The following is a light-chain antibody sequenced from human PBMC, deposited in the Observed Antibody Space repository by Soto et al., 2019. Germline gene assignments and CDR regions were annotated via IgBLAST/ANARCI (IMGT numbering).Light chain of an antibody. CDR1: QSVGTY. CDR2: RAS. J-gene: IGKJ1*01. Sequence: IQSTHSPSSLSASVGARVTVSGRASQSVGTYLNWYHQKPGTAPRLLISRASTVKSGVPTRFSGNGSGRDFTLIISSLRPEDIGTYFCQKSYSTPWKFGPGTKVDIK. V-gene: IGKV1-39*01. CDR3: QKSYSTPWK.